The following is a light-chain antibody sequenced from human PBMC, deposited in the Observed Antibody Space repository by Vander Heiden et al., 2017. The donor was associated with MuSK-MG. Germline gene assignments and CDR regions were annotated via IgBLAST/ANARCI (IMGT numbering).Light chain of an antibody. Sequence: QSALTQPPSVSGSPGPSVTISCTGTTSDVAAYNRFSCYHPPPGTPPKLVIYGVSNRPSGVPDRFSGSKSGNTASLTIAGLQAEDEADYYCCANRGGSILVFGGGTKVTVL. V-gene: IGLV2-18*02. CDR2: GVS. J-gene: IGLJ3*02. CDR3: CANRGGSILV. CDR1: TSDVAAYNR.